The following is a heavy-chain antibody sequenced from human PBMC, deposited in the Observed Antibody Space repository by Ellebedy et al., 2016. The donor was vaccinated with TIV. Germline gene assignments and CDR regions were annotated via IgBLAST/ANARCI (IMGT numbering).Heavy chain of an antibody. J-gene: IGHJ6*02. D-gene: IGHD1-26*01. CDR2: SYYIGTT. Sequence: SETLSLTCTVSGGSVSSGSHYWNWIRQPPGKGLEWIGYSYYIGTTNYNPSLKSRVTISEDMSKNQFSLRLTSVTAADTAVYYCAGGSYTPYGMDVWGRGTTVTVSS. CDR1: GGSVSSGSHY. V-gene: IGHV4-61*01. CDR3: AGGSYTPYGMDV.